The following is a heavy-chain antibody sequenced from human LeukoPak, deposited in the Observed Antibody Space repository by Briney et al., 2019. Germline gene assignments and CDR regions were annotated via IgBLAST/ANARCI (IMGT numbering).Heavy chain of an antibody. V-gene: IGHV4-59*08. J-gene: IGHJ2*01. CDR3: ARHITDSGSAFDL. CDR1: GGPISSYY. CDR2: VHSIGYT. D-gene: IGHD3-10*01. Sequence: KPSETLSLTCTVPGGPISSYYWGWIRQPPGKGLEWIAYVHSIGYTNYNPSLKSRVTISMDTSKDQFSLKLISVTAADTAVYYCARHITDSGSAFDLWGRGTRVTVSS.